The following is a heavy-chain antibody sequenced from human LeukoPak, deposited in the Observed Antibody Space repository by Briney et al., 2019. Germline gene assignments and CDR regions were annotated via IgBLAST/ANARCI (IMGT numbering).Heavy chain of an antibody. J-gene: IGHJ4*02. D-gene: IGHD6-13*01. V-gene: IGHV4-59*01. CDR1: GGSISSYY. CDR3: ARGDLYSSSWYN. CDR2: IYYSGST. Sequence: SETLSLTCTVSGGSISSYYWSWIRQPPGKGLEWIGYIYYSGSTNYNPSLKSRVTISVDTSKNQFSLKLSSVTAADTAVYYCARGDLYSSSWYNWGQGTLVTVSS.